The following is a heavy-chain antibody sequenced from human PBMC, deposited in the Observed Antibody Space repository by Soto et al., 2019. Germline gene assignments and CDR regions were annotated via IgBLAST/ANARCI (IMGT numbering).Heavy chain of an antibody. J-gene: IGHJ6*03. V-gene: IGHV3-33*01. CDR1: GFTFSSYG. CDR2: IWYDGSNK. CDR3: ARDGNRIAAAGTVEGYYYYMDV. D-gene: IGHD6-13*01. Sequence: PGGSLRLSCAASGFTFSSYGMHWVRQAPGKGLEWVAVIWYDGSNKYYADSVKGRFTISRDNSKNTLYLQMNSLRAEDTAVYYCARDGNRIAAAGTVEGYYYYMDVWGKGTTVTVSS.